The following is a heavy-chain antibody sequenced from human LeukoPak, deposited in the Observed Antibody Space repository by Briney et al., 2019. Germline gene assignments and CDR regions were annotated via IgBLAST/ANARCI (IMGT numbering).Heavy chain of an antibody. J-gene: IGHJ4*02. CDR1: GYSISSGYY. CDR3: ARDVGNTIFGVVIIRTTYYFDY. CDR2: IYHSGST. V-gene: IGHV4-38-2*02. D-gene: IGHD3-3*01. Sequence: PSETLSLTCTVSGYSISSGYYWGWIRQPPGKGLEWIGSIYHSGSTYYNPSLKSRVTISVDTSKNQFSLKLSSVTAADTAVYYCARDVGNTIFGVVIIRTTYYFDYWGQGTLVTVSS.